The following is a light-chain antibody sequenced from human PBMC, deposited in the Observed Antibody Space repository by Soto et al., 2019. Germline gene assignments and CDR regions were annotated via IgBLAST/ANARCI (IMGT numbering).Light chain of an antibody. CDR3: QQCGSYSWT. J-gene: IGKJ1*01. Sequence: DIQMTQSPSTLSTSVRDRITITCRASQSISSWLAWFQQKPGKAPKLLIYKASSLETGVPSRFSGSGSGTEFTLTISSLQPDDFATYYCQQCGSYSWTFGQGTKVDIK. CDR1: QSISSW. CDR2: KAS. V-gene: IGKV1-5*03.